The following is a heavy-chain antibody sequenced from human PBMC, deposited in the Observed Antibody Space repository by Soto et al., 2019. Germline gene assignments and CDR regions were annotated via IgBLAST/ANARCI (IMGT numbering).Heavy chain of an antibody. V-gene: IGHV3-11*05. CDR1: GFTFSDHY. J-gene: IGHJ4*02. Sequence: QVQLVESGGGLVKPGGSLRLSCVASGFTFSDHYMTWIRQAPGKGLEWLSYISTSSSYTNYADSVKGRFTISRDNAMNSLYLQMLSLRDEDTAVYYCARRRRTGYFDYWGQGTLVTVSS. CDR2: ISTSSSYT. CDR3: ARRRRTGYFDY.